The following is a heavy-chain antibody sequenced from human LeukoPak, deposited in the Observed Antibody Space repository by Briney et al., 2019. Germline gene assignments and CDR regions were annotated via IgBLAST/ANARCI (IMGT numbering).Heavy chain of an antibody. J-gene: IGHJ4*02. D-gene: IGHD3-9*01. Sequence: GGSLRLSCAASGFTFSSYAMSWVRQAPGKGLEWVSAISGSGGSTYYADSVKGRFTISRDNSKNTLYLQMNSLRAEDTAVYYCAKWPKNILNGYYGYWGQGTLVTVSS. CDR3: AKWPKNILNGYYGY. V-gene: IGHV3-23*01. CDR2: ISGSGGST. CDR1: GFTFSSYA.